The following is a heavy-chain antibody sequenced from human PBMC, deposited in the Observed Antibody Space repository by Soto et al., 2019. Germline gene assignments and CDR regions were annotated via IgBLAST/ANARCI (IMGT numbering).Heavy chain of an antibody. J-gene: IGHJ5*02. CDR2: IYYTGRT. V-gene: IGHV4-31*02. D-gene: IGHD2-2*01. CDR3: ARDVTSNHNCFDL. Sequence: QVQLQESGPGLVKPSQTLSLTCTVSGGSLKSGGYYWSWIRQHPGRGLEGLGYIYYTGRTYYNPSLKSRVTFSGETSKNQFSLKLSSGTAADTAVYYCARDVTSNHNCFDLSGHGTLINVS. CDR1: GGSLKSGGYY.